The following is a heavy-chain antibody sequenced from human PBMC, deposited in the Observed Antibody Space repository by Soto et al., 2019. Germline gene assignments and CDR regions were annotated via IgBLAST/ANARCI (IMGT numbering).Heavy chain of an antibody. D-gene: IGHD3-3*02. V-gene: IGHV4-59*08. Sequence: SETLSLTCTVSGGSISTYYWSWIRQPPGKGLEWIGYIYYSGSTDYNPSLKSRVTISVDTSKNQFSLKLSSVTAADTAVYYCARHPAPASSIFNSHVNYYYYMDVRAKGTTVTVS. CDR2: IYYSGST. CDR3: ARHPAPASSIFNSHVNYYYYMDV. J-gene: IGHJ6*03. CDR1: GGSISTYY.